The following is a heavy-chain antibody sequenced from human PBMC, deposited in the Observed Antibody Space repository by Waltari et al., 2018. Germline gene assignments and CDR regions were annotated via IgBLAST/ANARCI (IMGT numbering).Heavy chain of an antibody. D-gene: IGHD6-6*01. CDR3: ARPSSSPLWYFDY. V-gene: IGHV4-38-2*01. CDR2: IYHSGST. Sequence: QVQLQESGPGLVKPSETLSLTCAVSGYSISSGYYWGWIRQPPGKGLEWIGGIYHSGSTYYNPSLKSRVTISVDTSKNQFSLKLRSVTAADTAVYYCARPSSSPLWYFDYWGQGTLVTVSS. J-gene: IGHJ4*02. CDR1: GYSISSGYY.